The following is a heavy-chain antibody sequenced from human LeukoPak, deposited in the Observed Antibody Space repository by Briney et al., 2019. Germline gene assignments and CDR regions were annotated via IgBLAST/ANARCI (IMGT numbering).Heavy chain of an antibody. V-gene: IGHV3-7*03. CDR2: IKQDGSEK. Sequence: PGGSLRLSCAASGFTFSSYWMSWVRQAPGKGLEWVANIKQDGSEKYYVDSVKGRFTISRDNAKNSLYLQMNSLRAEDMALYYCAKTPGPRVGPTTYFDYWGRGTLVTVSS. J-gene: IGHJ4*02. CDR1: GFTFSSYW. CDR3: AKTPGPRVGPTTYFDY. D-gene: IGHD1-26*01.